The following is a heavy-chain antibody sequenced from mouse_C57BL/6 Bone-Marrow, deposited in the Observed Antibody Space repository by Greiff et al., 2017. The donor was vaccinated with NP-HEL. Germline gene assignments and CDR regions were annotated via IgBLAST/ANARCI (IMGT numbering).Heavy chain of an antibody. D-gene: IGHD1-1*01. J-gene: IGHJ4*01. CDR1: GFNIKDDY. Sequence: VQLQQSGAELVRPGASVKLSCTASGFNIKDDYMHWVKQRPEQGLEWIGWIDPENGDTEYASKFQGKATITADTSSNTAYLQLSSLTSEDTAVYYCTTGHYYGSSHHYYAMDDWGQGTSVTVSS. CDR2: IDPENGDT. CDR3: TTGHYYGSSHHYYAMDD. V-gene: IGHV14-4*01.